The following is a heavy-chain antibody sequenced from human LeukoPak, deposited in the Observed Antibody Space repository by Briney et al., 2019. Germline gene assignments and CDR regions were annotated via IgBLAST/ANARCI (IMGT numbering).Heavy chain of an antibody. CDR1: GFTVSSNC. V-gene: IGHV3-53*04. J-gene: IGHJ4*02. CDR3: ARVGYSYGRGPTDFDY. CDR2: IYSGGST. D-gene: IGHD5-18*01. Sequence: GGSLRLSCAASGFTVSSNCMSWVRQAPGKGLEWVSVIYSGGSTYYADSVKGRFTISRHNSKNTLYLQMNSLRAEDTAVYYCARVGYSYGRGPTDFDYWGQGTLVTVSS.